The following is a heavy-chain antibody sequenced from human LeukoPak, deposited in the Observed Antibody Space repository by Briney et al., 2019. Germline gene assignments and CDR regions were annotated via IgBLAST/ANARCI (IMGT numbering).Heavy chain of an antibody. V-gene: IGHV4-30-2*01. CDR3: AGGVDDNFDY. D-gene: IGHD3-3*01. CDR2: IYHSGST. J-gene: IGHJ4*02. CDR1: GGSISSGGYS. Sequence: SQTLSLTCAVSGGSISSGGYSWSWIRQPPGKGLEWIGYIYHSGSTYYNPSLKSRVTISVDRSKNQFSLKLSSVTAADTAVYYCAGGVDDNFDYWGQGTLVTVSS.